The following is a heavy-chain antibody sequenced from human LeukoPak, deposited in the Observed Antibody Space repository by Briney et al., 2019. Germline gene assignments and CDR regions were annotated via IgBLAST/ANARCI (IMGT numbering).Heavy chain of an antibody. Sequence: GGSLRLSCAASGFTFSSYGMHWVRRAPGKGLEWVAVIWYDGSNKYYGDSVKGRFTISRDNSKSTLYLQMNSLKTEDTAMYYCTTSPRQYSILDYWGQGTLVTVSS. V-gene: IGHV3-33*01. J-gene: IGHJ4*02. CDR3: TTSPRQYSILDY. CDR1: GFTFSSYG. D-gene: IGHD4-11*01. CDR2: IWYDGSNK.